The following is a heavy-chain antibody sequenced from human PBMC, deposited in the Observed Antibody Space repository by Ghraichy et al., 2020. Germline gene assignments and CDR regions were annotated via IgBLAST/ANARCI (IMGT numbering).Heavy chain of an antibody. CDR1: GYTFSTYG. V-gene: IGHV1-18*01. CDR2: ISTYNGKT. J-gene: IGHJ4*02. Sequence: ASVKVSCKASGYTFSTYGISWVRQAPGQGLEWMGWISTYNGKTNYAQKFQGRVTMTTDASTSAAYLELRSLRSDDTAVYYCARDFRAMRYWGQGTLVTVSS. CDR3: ARDFRAMRY.